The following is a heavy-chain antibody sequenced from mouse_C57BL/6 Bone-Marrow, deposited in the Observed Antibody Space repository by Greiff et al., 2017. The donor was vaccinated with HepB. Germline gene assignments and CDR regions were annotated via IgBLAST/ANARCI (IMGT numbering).Heavy chain of an antibody. D-gene: IGHD2-4*01. CDR3: PIYYDYDGWFAY. J-gene: IGHJ3*01. Sequence: ESGPGLVKPSQSLSLTCSVTGYSITSGYYWNWIRQFPGNKLEWMGYISYDGSNNYNPSLKNRISITRDTSKNQFFLKLNSVTTEDTATYYCPIYYDYDGWFAYWGQGTLVTVSA. CDR1: GYSITSGYY. V-gene: IGHV3-6*01. CDR2: ISYDGSN.